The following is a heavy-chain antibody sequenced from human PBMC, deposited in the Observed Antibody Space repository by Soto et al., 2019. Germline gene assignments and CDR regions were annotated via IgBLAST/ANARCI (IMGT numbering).Heavy chain of an antibody. J-gene: IGHJ6*03. V-gene: IGHV1-18*01. CDR1: GYTFTSYG. Sequence: QVQLVQSGAEVKKPGASVQVSCKASGYTFTSYGISWVRQAPGQGLEWMGWISAYNGNTNYAQKLQGRVPMTTDTSTSTAYMELRSMRSDDTAVYYCARNFGRVTGGYDGYYYYYYYMDVWGKGTTVTVSS. CDR3: ARNFGRVTGGYDGYYYYYYYMDV. CDR2: ISAYNGNT. D-gene: IGHD5-12*01.